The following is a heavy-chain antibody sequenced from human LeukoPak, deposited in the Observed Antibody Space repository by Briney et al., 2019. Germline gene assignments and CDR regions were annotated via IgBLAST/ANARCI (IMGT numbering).Heavy chain of an antibody. CDR2: ITSSSSYI. D-gene: IGHD1-26*01. J-gene: IGHJ6*03. CDR1: GFTFSSYT. CDR3: ARDPYSGNYGDYYYYYMDV. Sequence: GGSLRLSCAASGFTFSSYTMSWVRQAPGKGLEWVSSITSSSSYIYYADSVKGRFTISRDNAKSSLYLQMNSLRDEDTAVYYCARDPYSGNYGDYYYYYMDVWGKGTTVTISS. V-gene: IGHV3-21*01.